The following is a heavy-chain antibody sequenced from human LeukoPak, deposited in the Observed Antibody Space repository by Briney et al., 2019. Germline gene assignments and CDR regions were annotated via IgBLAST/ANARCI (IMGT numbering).Heavy chain of an antibody. CDR3: ARGRGRFTMVEAAFDY. CDR2: IIPIFGTA. V-gene: IGHV1-69*06. CDR1: GYTFTGYY. Sequence: GASVKVSCKASGYTFTGYYMHWVRQAPGQGLEWMGGIIPIFGTANYAQKFQGRVTITADKSASTAYMELSSLRSEDTAVYYCARGRGRFTMVEAAFDYWGQGTLVTVSS. J-gene: IGHJ4*02. D-gene: IGHD3-10*01.